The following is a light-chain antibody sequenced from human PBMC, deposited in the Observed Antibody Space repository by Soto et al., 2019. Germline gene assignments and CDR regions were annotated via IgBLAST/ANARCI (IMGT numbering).Light chain of an antibody. V-gene: IGLV2-18*02. CDR1: SSDVGSFNR. J-gene: IGLJ1*01. Sequence: QSALTQPPSVSGSPGQSVAISCTGTSSDVGSFNRVSWYQQSPGTASKLIIYDVNNRPSGVPDRFSGSKSGNAASLTISGLQAEDESDYYCSSFTSSDTYVFGTGTKVTVL. CDR2: DVN. CDR3: SSFTSSDTYV.